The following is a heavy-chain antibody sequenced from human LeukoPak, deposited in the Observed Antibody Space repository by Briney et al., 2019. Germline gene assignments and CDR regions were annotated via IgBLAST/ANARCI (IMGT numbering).Heavy chain of an antibody. J-gene: IGHJ3*02. Sequence: GGSLRLSCAASGFTFSDYYMSWIRQAPGKGLEWVSYISSSGSTIYYADSVKGRFTISRDNAKNSLYLQMNSLRAEDTAVYYCARDKYYYDSSGYYAFDIWGQGTMVTVSS. V-gene: IGHV3-11*01. D-gene: IGHD3-22*01. CDR3: ARDKYYYDSSGYYAFDI. CDR2: ISSSGSTI. CDR1: GFTFSDYY.